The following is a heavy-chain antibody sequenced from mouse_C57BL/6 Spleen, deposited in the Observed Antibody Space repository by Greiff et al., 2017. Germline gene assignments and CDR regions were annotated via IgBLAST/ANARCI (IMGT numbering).Heavy chain of an antibody. J-gene: IGHJ2*01. CDR1: GYTFTSYW. CDR2: IDPSDSYT. Sequence: QVQLQQPGAELVKPGASVKLSCKASGYTFTSYWMQWVKQRPGQGLEWIGEIDPSDSYTNYNQKFKGKATLTVDTSSSTAYMQLSSLTSEDSAVYYCARVYGTGGYWGQGTTLTVSS. CDR3: ARVYGTGGY. D-gene: IGHD1-1*01. V-gene: IGHV1-50*01.